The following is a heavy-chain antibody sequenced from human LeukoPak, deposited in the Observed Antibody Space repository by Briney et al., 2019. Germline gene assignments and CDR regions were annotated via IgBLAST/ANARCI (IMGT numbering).Heavy chain of an antibody. CDR3: ASAYCSGGSCYSWVY. CDR2: ISYDGSNK. J-gene: IGHJ4*02. V-gene: IGHV3-30-3*01. D-gene: IGHD2-15*01. CDR1: GFTFSSYA. Sequence: PGGSLRLSCAASGFTFSSYAMPWVRQAPGKGLEWVAVISYDGSNKYYADSVKGRFTISRDNSKNTLYLQMNSLRAEDTAVYYCASAYCSGGSCYSWVYWGQGTLVTVSS.